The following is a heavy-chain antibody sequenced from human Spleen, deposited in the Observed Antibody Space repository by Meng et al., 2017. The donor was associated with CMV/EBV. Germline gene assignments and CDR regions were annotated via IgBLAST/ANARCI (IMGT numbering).Heavy chain of an antibody. V-gene: IGHV3-7*01. CDR3: ARGSEGDYYYYGMDV. D-gene: IGHD6-19*01. CDR2: IKQDGSEK. J-gene: IGHJ6*02. CDR1: GFSFSDYW. Sequence: GESLKISCAASGFSFSDYWMSWVRQAPGKGLEWVANIKQDGSEKYYVDSVKGRFAISRDKAEKSLSLQMNRLSDEDTAVYYCARGSEGDYYYYGMDVWGRGTTVTVSS.